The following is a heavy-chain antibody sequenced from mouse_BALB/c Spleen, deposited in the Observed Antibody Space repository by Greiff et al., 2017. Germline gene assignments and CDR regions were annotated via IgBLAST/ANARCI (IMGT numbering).Heavy chain of an antibody. V-gene: IGHV1-18*01. CDR3: TRKEVRREIGAMDY. CDR2: INPNNGGT. CDR1: GYTFTEYT. J-gene: IGHJ4*01. D-gene: IGHD2-14*01. Sequence: EVQLQQSGPELVKPGASVKISCKTSGYTFTEYTMHWVKQSHGKRLEWIGGINPNNGGTSYNQKFKGKATLTVDKSSSTAYMELSSLTNEDSAVYYCTRKEVRREIGAMDYWGQGTSVTVSS.